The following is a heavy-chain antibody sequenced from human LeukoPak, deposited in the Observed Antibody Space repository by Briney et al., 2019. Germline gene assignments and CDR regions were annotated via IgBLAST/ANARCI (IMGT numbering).Heavy chain of an antibody. CDR2: INPNNGGT. V-gene: IGHV1-2*02. CDR3: ARDGYSNGSGWFDP. CDR1: GYSFTAYY. Sequence: ASVKVSCKASGYSFTAYYMHWVRQAPGQGLEWMGWINPNNGGTKYAQKFQGRVTMTRDTSISTAYMELSSLRSDDTAMYYRARDGYSNGSGWFDPWGQGTLVIVSS. D-gene: IGHD5-18*01. J-gene: IGHJ5*02.